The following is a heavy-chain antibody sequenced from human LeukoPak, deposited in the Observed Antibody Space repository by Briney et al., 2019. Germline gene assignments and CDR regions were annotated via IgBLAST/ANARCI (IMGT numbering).Heavy chain of an antibody. D-gene: IGHD2-2*01. CDR1: GFTFSSYW. J-gene: IGHJ5*02. CDR2: INSDGSST. V-gene: IGHV3-74*01. Sequence: GGSLRLSCAASGFTFSSYWMHWVRQAPGKGLVWVSRINSDGSSTSYADSVKGRFTTSRDNAKNTLYLQMNSLRAEDTAVYYCARTGYCSSTSCYNWFDPWGQGTLVTVSS. CDR3: ARTGYCSSTSCYNWFDP.